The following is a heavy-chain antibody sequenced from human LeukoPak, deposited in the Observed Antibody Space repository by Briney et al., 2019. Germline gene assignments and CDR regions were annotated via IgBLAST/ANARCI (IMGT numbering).Heavy chain of an antibody. J-gene: IGHJ4*02. D-gene: IGHD3-10*01. CDR1: GFTVSNNY. V-gene: IGHV3-53*01. CDR3: ARAPYGGGFDH. CDR2: IDSGGNT. Sequence: GGSLRLSCAASGFTVSNNYMSWVRQAPGKGLEWVSLIDSGGNTYYADSVKGRFTVSRDNSKNTLYFQLNSLRAEDTAAYYCARAPYGGGFDHWGQGTLVTVSS.